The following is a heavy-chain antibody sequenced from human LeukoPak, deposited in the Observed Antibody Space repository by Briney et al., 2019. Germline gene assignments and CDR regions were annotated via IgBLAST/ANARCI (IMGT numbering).Heavy chain of an antibody. CDR2: IYTSGST. V-gene: IGHV4-4*07. Sequence: SETPSLTCTVSGGSISSYYWSWIRQPAGKGLEWIGRIYTSGSTNYNPSLKSRVTMSVDTSKNQFSLKLSSVTAADTAVYYCARDAQNDSSGWYGLDYWGQGTLVTVSS. D-gene: IGHD6-19*01. J-gene: IGHJ4*02. CDR1: GGSISSYY. CDR3: ARDAQNDSSGWYGLDY.